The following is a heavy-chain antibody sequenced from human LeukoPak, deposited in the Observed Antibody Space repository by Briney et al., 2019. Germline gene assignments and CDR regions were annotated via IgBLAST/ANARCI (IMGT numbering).Heavy chain of an antibody. J-gene: IGHJ4*02. CDR3: VKDLKAGGILTD. CDR2: ISWNNGDI. V-gene: IGHV3-9*01. D-gene: IGHD3-9*01. CDR1: GFKFDEYG. Sequence: QPGRSLRLSCAASGFKFDEYGMHWVRQAPGKGLEWASGISWNNGDIGYADSVKGRFTISRDNAKNFLFLQMNSLRPEDTALYYCVKDLKAGGILTDWGQGTLVTVSS.